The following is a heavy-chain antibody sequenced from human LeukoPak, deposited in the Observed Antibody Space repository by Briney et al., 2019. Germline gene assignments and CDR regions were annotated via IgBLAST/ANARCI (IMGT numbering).Heavy chain of an antibody. CDR2: ISAYNGNT. CDR1: GYTFTSYY. Sequence: ASVKVSCKASGYTFTSYYMHWVRQAPGQGLEWMGWISAYNGNTNYAQKLQGRVTMTTDTSTSTAYMELRSLRSDDTAVYYCARGGYYYDSSGYYWDYWGQGTLVTVSS. CDR3: ARGGYYYDSSGYYWDY. J-gene: IGHJ4*02. D-gene: IGHD3-22*01. V-gene: IGHV1-18*04.